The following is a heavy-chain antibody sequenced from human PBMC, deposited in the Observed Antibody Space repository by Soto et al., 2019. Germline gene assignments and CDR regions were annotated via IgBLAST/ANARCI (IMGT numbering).Heavy chain of an antibody. J-gene: IGHJ6*02. CDR3: ARVVILVPTASTHYYYHMDV. D-gene: IGHD2-2*01. CDR1: GGTFSNYA. V-gene: IGHV1-69*01. Sequence: QVQLVQSGAEVRKPGSSVTVSCKASGGTFSNYAISWVRQAPGQGLEWMGGIIPIVGTGSYAQKFQGRVTITADEPTTTSYMELSSLRFEDTAVYYCARVVILVPTASTHYYYHMDVWGPGTTVTVSS. CDR2: IIPIVGTG.